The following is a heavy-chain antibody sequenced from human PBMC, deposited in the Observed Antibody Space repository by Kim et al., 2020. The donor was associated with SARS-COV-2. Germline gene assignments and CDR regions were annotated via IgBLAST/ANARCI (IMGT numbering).Heavy chain of an antibody. CDR3: ARHVDYGDYDHYFDY. CDR1: GGSISSSSYY. Sequence: SETLSLTCTVSGGSISSSSYYWGWIRQPPGKGLEWIGSIYYSGSTYYNPSLKSRATISVDTSKNQFSLKLSSVTAADTAVYYCARHVDYGDYDHYFDYWGQGTLVTVSS. V-gene: IGHV4-39*01. CDR2: IYYSGST. J-gene: IGHJ4*02. D-gene: IGHD4-17*01.